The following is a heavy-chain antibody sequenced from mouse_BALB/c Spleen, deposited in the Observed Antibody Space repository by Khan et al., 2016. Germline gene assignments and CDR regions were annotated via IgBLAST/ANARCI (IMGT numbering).Heavy chain of an antibody. CDR1: GYTFTDYS. V-gene: IGHV9-2-1*01. J-gene: IGHJ3*01. CDR2: INTETGEP. D-gene: IGHD2-1*01. CDR3: ARYGNPFAY. Sequence: QIQLVQSGPELKKPGETVKISCKASGYTFTDYSMHWVKQAPGKGLKWMGWINTETGEPTYADDFKGRFAFSLDTSASTAYLQINNLKNEDTATYCCARYGNPFAYWGQGTLVTVSA.